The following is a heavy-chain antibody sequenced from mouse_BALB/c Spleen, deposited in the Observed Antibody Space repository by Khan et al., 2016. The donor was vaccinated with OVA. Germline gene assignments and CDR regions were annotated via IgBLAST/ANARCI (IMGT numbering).Heavy chain of an antibody. V-gene: IGHV1-7*01. CDR3: ARRGLRWDFDY. Sequence: QMQLEESGAELAKPGASVKMSCKASGYTFINYWILWVKQRPGQGLEWIGYINPSTGYTEYNQNFKDKATLTADKSSSTAYMQLSSLTSEDSAFYYCARRGLRWDFDYWGQGTTLTVSS. CDR2: INPSTGYT. J-gene: IGHJ2*01. CDR1: GYTFINYW. D-gene: IGHD1-1*01.